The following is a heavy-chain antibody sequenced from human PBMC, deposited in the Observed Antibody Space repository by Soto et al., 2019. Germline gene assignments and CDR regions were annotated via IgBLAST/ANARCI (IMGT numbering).Heavy chain of an antibody. J-gene: IGHJ6*02. CDR3: ARHGDSSGYYYYGMDV. V-gene: IGHV5-10-1*01. D-gene: IGHD6-19*01. CDR2: IDPSDSYT. Sequence: GESLKISCKGSGYSFTSYWISWVRQMPGKGLEWMGRIDPSDSYTNYSPSFQGHVTISADKSSSTAYLQWSSLKASDTAMYYCARHGDSSGYYYYGMDVWGQGTTVTVSS. CDR1: GYSFTSYW.